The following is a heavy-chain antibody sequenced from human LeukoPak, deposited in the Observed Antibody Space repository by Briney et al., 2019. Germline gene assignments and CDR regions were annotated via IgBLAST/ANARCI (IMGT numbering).Heavy chain of an antibody. V-gene: IGHV4-4*07. D-gene: IGHD7-27*01. CDR2: FYSTGST. Sequence: SSETLSLTCTVSGGSISSYYWTWIRQPAGKGLEWIGRFYSTGSTNYNPSLKSRVTMSVDTSKNQFSLKLSSVTAADTAVYYCARAGELGNYFDYWGQGTLVTVSS. CDR1: GGSISSYY. J-gene: IGHJ4*02. CDR3: ARAGELGNYFDY.